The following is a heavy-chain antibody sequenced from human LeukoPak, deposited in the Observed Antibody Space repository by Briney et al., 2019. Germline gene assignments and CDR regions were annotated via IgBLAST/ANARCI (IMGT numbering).Heavy chain of an antibody. Sequence: GGSLRLSGAASGFTFSSYAMSWVRQAPGKGLEWVSAISGSGASTYYADSVKGRFTISRDNSKNTLYLQMNSLRAEDTAEYYCAKDSNYYDSSGYYYWGQGTLVTVSS. CDR2: ISGSGAST. CDR3: AKDSNYYDSSGYYY. CDR1: GFTFSSYA. V-gene: IGHV3-23*01. J-gene: IGHJ4*02. D-gene: IGHD3-22*01.